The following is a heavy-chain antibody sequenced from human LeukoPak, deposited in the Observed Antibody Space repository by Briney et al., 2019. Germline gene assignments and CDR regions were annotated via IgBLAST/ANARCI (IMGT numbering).Heavy chain of an antibody. D-gene: IGHD3-3*01. CDR2: IYWNDDK. Sequence: ESGPTLVKPTQTLTLTCTFSGFSLSTSGVGVGWIRQPPGKALEWLALIYWNDDKRYSPSLKSRLTITKDTSKNQVVLTMTNMDPVDTATYYCALQGRRGVRIDPWGQGTLVTVSS. J-gene: IGHJ5*02. V-gene: IGHV2-5*01. CDR1: GFSLSTSGVG. CDR3: ALQGRRGVRIDP.